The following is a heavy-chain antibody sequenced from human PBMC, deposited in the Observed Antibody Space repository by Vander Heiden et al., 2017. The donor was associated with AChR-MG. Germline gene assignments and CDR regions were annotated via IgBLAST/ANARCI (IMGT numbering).Heavy chain of an antibody. CDR1: GFTFSSYG. D-gene: IGHD2-15*01. CDR2: IWYDGSNK. J-gene: IGHJ6*03. CDR3: ARGGCSGGSCYYYMDV. Sequence: QVQLLESGGGGVQPGRSLTLSCAAAGFTFSSYGMHWVRQAPGKGLEWVAVIWYDGSNKYYADSVKGRFTISRDNSKNTLYLQMNSLRAEDTAVYYCARGGCSGGSCYYYMDVWGKGTTVTVSS. V-gene: IGHV3-33*01.